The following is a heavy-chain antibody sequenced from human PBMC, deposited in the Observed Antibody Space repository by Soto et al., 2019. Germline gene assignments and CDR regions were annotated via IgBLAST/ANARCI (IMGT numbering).Heavy chain of an antibody. CDR3: ARVGLLRVTIIHTPPDS. CDR1: GFTFSTYW. J-gene: IGHJ4*02. Sequence: GGSLRLSCAASGFTFSTYWMSWVRQAPGKGLEWVANIKQDGSEKYYVDSVKGRFTISRDNAKNSLNPQMNSLRAEDTAVYYCARVGLLRVTIIHTPPDSWGQGTLVTVSS. CDR2: IKQDGSEK. D-gene: IGHD4-17*01. V-gene: IGHV3-7*03.